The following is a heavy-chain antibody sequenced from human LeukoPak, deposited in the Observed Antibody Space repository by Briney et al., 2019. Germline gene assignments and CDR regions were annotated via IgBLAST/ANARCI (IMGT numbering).Heavy chain of an antibody. D-gene: IGHD3-3*01. Sequence: PSETLSLTCTVSGGSISSYYWSWIRQPPGKGLEWIGYIYYSGSTNYNPSLKSRVTISLDTSKNQFSLKLSSVTAADTAVYYCARFKYDFWSGSRSYYFYGMDVWGQGTTVTVSS. V-gene: IGHV4-59*08. CDR2: IYYSGST. J-gene: IGHJ6*02. CDR3: ARFKYDFWSGSRSYYFYGMDV. CDR1: GGSISSYY.